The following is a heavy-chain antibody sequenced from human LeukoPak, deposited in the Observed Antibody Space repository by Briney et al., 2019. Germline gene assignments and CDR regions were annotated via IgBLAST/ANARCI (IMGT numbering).Heavy chain of an antibody. CDR1: GYSISSGYY. CDR3: ARSGYGLDY. V-gene: IGHV4-38-2*02. Sequence: SETLSLTCTVSGYSISSGYYWGWIRQPPGKGLEWIGSIYHSGSTYYNTSLKSRVTISVDTSKNQFSLKLSSVTAADTAVYYCARSGYGLDYWGQGTLVTVSS. D-gene: IGHD5-18*01. CDR2: IYHSGST. J-gene: IGHJ4*02.